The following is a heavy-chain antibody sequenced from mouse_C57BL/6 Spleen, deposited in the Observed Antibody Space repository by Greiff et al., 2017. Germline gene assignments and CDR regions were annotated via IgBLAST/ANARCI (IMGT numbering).Heavy chain of an antibody. J-gene: IGHJ1*03. CDR2: ISSGSSTI. CDR1: GFTFSVYG. V-gene: IGHV5-17*01. Sequence: EVKVVESGGGLVKPGGSLKLSCAASGFTFSVYGMHWVRQAPEKGLEWVAYISSGSSTIYYADTVKGRFTISRDNAKNTLFLPMTSLRSEDTAMYYCARDYSNHWYFDVWGTGTTVTVSS. CDR3: ARDYSNHWYFDV. D-gene: IGHD2-5*01.